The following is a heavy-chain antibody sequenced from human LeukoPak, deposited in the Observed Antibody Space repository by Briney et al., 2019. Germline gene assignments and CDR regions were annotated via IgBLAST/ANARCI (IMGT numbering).Heavy chain of an antibody. CDR3: ARGQEGYSYGYVFDY. CDR1: GGSFSGYY. J-gene: IGHJ4*02. D-gene: IGHD5-18*01. CDR2: INHSGST. V-gene: IGHV4-34*01. Sequence: SETLSLTCAVYGGSFSGYYWSWLRQPPGKGLEWIGEINHSGSTNYNPSLKSRVTISVDTSKNQFSLKLSSVTAADTAVYYCARGQEGYSYGYVFDYWGQGTLVTVSS.